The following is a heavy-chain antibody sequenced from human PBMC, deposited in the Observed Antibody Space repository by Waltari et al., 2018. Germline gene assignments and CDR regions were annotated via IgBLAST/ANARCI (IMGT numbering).Heavy chain of an antibody. D-gene: IGHD2-15*01. V-gene: IGHV3-11*06. CDR3: ARGLLNAYTFDF. CDR2: IGANGHK. Sequence: QVQVEESGGDLVEPGGSLRLSCEASGFSSRHYYMSWVRQAPGKGLEWVSYIGANGHKINADSVKGRFTISRDNAKNSLYLQMNSLTVEDSAVYFCARGLLNAYTFDFWGQGTLVTVSS. J-gene: IGHJ4*02. CDR1: GFSSRHYY.